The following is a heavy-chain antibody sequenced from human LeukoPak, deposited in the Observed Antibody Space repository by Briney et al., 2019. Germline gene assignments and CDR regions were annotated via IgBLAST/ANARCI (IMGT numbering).Heavy chain of an antibody. J-gene: IGHJ6*02. CDR3: TTGDRSPRGYYYGMDV. CDR2: IRSKANSYVT. D-gene: IGHD2-21*02. Sequence: GGSLRLSCAASGFTFSGSAMHWVRQASGKGLEWIGRIRSKANSYVTVYAASVTGRFTISRDDSSNTAYLQMNSLKTEDTAVYYCTTGDRSPRGYYYGMDVWGQGTTVTVSS. V-gene: IGHV3-73*01. CDR1: GFTFSGSA.